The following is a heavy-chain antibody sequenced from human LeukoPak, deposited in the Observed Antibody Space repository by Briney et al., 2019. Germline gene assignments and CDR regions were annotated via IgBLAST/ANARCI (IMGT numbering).Heavy chain of an antibody. J-gene: IGHJ4*02. D-gene: IGHD2-2*01. V-gene: IGHV3-48*04. CDR1: GFTFSSYS. CDR2: ISSSSSTI. Sequence: GGSLRLSCAASGFTFSSYSMNWVRQAPGKGLEWVSYISSSSSTIYYADSVKGRFTISRDNAKNSLYLQMNSLRAEDTALYYCAKAGYCSSTSCAFDYWGQGTLVTVSS. CDR3: AKAGYCSSTSCAFDY.